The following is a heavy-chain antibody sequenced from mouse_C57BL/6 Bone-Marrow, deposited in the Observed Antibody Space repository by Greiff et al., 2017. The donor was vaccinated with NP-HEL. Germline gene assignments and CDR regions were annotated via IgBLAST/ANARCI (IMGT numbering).Heavy chain of an antibody. CDR2: ISSGSSTI. CDR1: GFTFSDYG. Sequence: DVMLVESGGGLVKPGGSLKLSCAASGFTFSDYGMHWVRQAPEKGLEWVAYISSGSSTIYYVDTVKGRFTISRDNAKNTLFLQMTSLRSEDTAMYYCARPPFFAYWGQGTLVTVSA. CDR3: ARPPFFAY. V-gene: IGHV5-17*01. J-gene: IGHJ3*01.